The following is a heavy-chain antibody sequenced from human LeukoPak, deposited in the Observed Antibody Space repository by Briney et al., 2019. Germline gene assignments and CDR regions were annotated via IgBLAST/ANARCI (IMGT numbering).Heavy chain of an antibody. Sequence: SETLSLTCTVSGGSISSYYWSWIRQPPGKGLEWIGYIYYSGSTNYNPSLKSRVTISVDTSKNQFSLKLSSVTAADTAVYYCARGRRISDFWSGYIRIPYYMDVWGKGTTVTVSS. D-gene: IGHD3-3*01. V-gene: IGHV4-59*01. CDR1: GGSISSYY. J-gene: IGHJ6*03. CDR2: IYYSGST. CDR3: ARGRRISDFWSGYIRIPYYMDV.